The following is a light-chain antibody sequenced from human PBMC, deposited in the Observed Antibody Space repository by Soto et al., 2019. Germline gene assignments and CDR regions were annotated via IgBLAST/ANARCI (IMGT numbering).Light chain of an antibody. CDR3: QKYNSAPRT. CDR1: QGISNY. V-gene: IGKV1-27*01. CDR2: AAS. Sequence: DIQMTQSPSSLSASVGDRVTITCRASQGISNYLAWYQQKPGKVPKLLIYAASTLQSGVPSRFSGSGSGTDFTLTISRLQPEDVATYYCQKYNSAPRTFGQWTKVEIK. J-gene: IGKJ1*01.